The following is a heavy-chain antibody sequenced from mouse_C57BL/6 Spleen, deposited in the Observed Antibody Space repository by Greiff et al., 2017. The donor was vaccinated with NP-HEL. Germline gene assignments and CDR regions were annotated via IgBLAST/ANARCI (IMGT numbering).Heavy chain of an antibody. CDR2: INPSSGYT. Sequence: QVHVKQSGAELARPGASVKMSCKASGYTFTSYTMHWVKQRPGQGLEWIGYINPSSGYTKYNQKFKDKATLTADKSSSTAYMQLSSLTSEDSAVYYCARSDYYGSVDYWGQGTTLTVSS. D-gene: IGHD1-1*01. J-gene: IGHJ2*01. CDR3: ARSDYYGSVDY. CDR1: GYTFTSYT. V-gene: IGHV1-4*01.